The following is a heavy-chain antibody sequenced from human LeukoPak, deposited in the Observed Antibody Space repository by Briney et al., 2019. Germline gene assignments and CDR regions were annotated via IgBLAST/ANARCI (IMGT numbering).Heavy chain of an antibody. J-gene: IGHJ4*02. CDR1: GGSFSGYY. Sequence: SETLSLTCAVYGGSFSGYYCSWIRQPPGKGLEWIGEINHSGSTNYNPSLKSRVTISVDTSKNQFSLKLSSVTAADTAVYYCARNQWLVRGDYFDYWGQGTLVTVSS. CDR3: ARNQWLVRGDYFDY. D-gene: IGHD6-19*01. CDR2: INHSGST. V-gene: IGHV4-34*01.